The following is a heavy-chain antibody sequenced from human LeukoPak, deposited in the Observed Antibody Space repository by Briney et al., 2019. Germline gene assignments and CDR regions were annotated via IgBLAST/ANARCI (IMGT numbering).Heavy chain of an antibody. CDR1: GFTVNSNF. Sequence: PGGSLRLSCAASGFTVNSNFMSWVRQAPGKGLEWVSVIYSGGSTYYADSVKGRFTISRDNSKNTLYLQMNSLRAEDTAVYYCARDVRFCSGGSCSYWGQGTLVTVSS. D-gene: IGHD2-15*01. CDR2: IYSGGST. J-gene: IGHJ4*02. V-gene: IGHV3-66*01. CDR3: ARDVRFCSGGSCSY.